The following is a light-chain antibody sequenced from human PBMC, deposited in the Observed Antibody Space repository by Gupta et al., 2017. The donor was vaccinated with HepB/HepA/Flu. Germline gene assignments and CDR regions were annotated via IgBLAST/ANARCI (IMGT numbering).Light chain of an antibody. V-gene: IGKV4-1*01. CDR3: QHEVSPPSS. J-gene: IGKJ1*01. CDR2: WAS. CDR1: QSLLYSGNNKNY. Sequence: IVMTQSPDSLAVSLGERATIKCRSSQSLLYSGNNKNYVSWYQQKPGQPPKLLIYWASTRESGVPARFSGRGSETDFTLTISSRQAEDVAIYYCQHEVSPPSSFGQGTKVEIK.